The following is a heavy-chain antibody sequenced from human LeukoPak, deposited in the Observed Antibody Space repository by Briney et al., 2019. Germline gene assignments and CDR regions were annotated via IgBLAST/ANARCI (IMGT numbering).Heavy chain of an antibody. J-gene: IGHJ6*02. CDR1: GFTFSSYG. Sequence: GGSLRLSCAASGFTFSSYGMHWVRQAPGKGLEWVAVIWYDGSNKYYADSVKGRFTISRDNSKNTLYLQMNSLRAEDTAVYYCARGGSGTATVYYYGMDVWGQGTTVTVSS. CDR2: IWYDGSNK. CDR3: ARGGSGTATVYYYGMDV. V-gene: IGHV3-33*01. D-gene: IGHD6-13*01.